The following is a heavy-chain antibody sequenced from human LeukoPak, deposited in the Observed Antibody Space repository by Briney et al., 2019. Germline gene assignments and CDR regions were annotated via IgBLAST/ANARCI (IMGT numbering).Heavy chain of an antibody. J-gene: IGHJ4*02. CDR3: AREEYGVGVYFDY. CDR2: IYSGGST. Sequence: PGGSLRLSRAASGFTLSTYAMSWVRQAPGRGLEWVSVIYSGGSTYYADSVKGRFTISRDNSKNTLYLQMNSLRAEDTAVYYCAREEYGVGVYFDYWGQGTLVTVSS. D-gene: IGHD2-21*01. V-gene: IGHV3-66*01. CDR1: GFTLSTYA.